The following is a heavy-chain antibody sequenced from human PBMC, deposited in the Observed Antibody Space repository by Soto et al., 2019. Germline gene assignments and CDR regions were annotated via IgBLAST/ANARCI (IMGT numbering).Heavy chain of an antibody. CDR2: INHRANT. CDR1: GGTFSGYY. Sequence: QVQLQQWGAGLLKPSETLSLTCAVYGGTFSGYYWSWIRQPPGKGLEWIGEINHRANTKYNPSLKRRVTLSVDTSKNQFSLKLTSVTAADTAIYYCARVDDFWSQGTLVTVSS. V-gene: IGHV4-34*01. J-gene: IGHJ4*02. CDR3: ARVDDF.